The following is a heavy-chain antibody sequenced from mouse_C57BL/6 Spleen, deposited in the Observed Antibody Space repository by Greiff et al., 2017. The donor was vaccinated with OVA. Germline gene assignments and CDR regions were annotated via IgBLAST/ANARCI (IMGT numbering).Heavy chain of an antibody. CDR2: INPNNGGT. CDR1: GYTFTDYN. Sequence: EVQLQQSGPELVKPGASVKIPCKASGYTFTDYNMDWVKQSHGKSLEWIGDINPNNGGTIYNQKFKGKATLTVDKSSSTAYMELRSLTSEDTAVYYCARSGDGYLYYYAMDYWGQGTSVTVSS. V-gene: IGHV1-18*01. D-gene: IGHD2-3*01. CDR3: ARSGDGYLYYYAMDY. J-gene: IGHJ4*01.